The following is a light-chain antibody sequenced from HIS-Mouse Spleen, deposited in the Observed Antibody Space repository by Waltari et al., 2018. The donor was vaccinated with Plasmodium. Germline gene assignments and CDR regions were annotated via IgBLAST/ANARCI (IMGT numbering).Light chain of an antibody. V-gene: IGKV1-33*01. Sequence: DIQMTQYPSSLSASVGDRVTITCQASQDISNYLNWYQQKPGKAPKPLIYDASNLETGVPSRFSGSGSGTDFTFTISSLQPEDIATYYCQQYDNLPYTFGQGTKLEIK. CDR1: QDISNY. CDR2: DAS. CDR3: QQYDNLPYT. J-gene: IGKJ2*01.